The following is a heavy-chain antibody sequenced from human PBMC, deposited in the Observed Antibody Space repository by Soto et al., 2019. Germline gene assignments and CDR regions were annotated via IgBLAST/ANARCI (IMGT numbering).Heavy chain of an antibody. CDR2: INHSGST. V-gene: IGHV4-34*01. Sequence: SETLSLTCGVYGGSFTGYYWSWIRQPPGKGLEWIGEINHSGSTNYNPSLKSRVTMSVDTSKNQFSLKLSSVTAADTAVYYCARELRTMVRGVISNWFDPWGQGTLVTVSS. D-gene: IGHD3-10*01. J-gene: IGHJ5*02. CDR1: GGSFTGYY. CDR3: ARELRTMVRGVISNWFDP.